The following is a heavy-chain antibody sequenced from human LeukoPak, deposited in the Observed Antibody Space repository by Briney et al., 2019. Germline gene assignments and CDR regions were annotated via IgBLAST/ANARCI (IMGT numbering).Heavy chain of an antibody. CDR3: AYLGLSSDWNDVPGPQIDH. CDR1: GFTFSSYS. Sequence: GGSLRLSCAASGFTFSSYSMNWVRQAPGKGLEWVSTLSASGSITYYADSVKGRFTISRDDSKNMLYLQMSSLGVDDTAVYYCAYLGLSSDWNDVPGPQIDHWGQGMLVSVSS. V-gene: IGHV3-21*04. J-gene: IGHJ4*02. D-gene: IGHD1-1*01. CDR2: LSASGSIT.